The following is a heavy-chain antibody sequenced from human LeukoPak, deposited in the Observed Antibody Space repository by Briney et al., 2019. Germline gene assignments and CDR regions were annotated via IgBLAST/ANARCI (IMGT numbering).Heavy chain of an antibody. D-gene: IGHD5-12*01. J-gene: IGHJ4*02. CDR1: GYTFTTSW. Sequence: KRGESLKISCKGFGYTFTTSWIGWVRQMPGKGLEWMGIIYPGDSDTRYSPSFQGQVTISADKSISTAYLQWSSLKASDTAMYYCARAGYSGYETDYWGQGTLVTVSS. CDR3: ARAGYSGYETDY. V-gene: IGHV5-51*01. CDR2: IYPGDSDT.